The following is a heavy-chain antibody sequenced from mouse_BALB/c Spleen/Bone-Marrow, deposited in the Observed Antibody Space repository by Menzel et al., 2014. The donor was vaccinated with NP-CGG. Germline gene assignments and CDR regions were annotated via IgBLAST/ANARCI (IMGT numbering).Heavy chain of an antibody. Sequence: DVQLQESGGGLVQPGGSRKLSCAASGFTFSRSGMHWVRQAPEKGLEWVAYISSGSSTIYYADTMKGRFTISRDNPKNTLFLQMASLRSEDTAMYYCARARSTMITTGAMDYWGQGTSVTVSS. D-gene: IGHD2-4*01. CDR1: GFTFSRSG. V-gene: IGHV5-17*02. CDR3: ARARSTMITTGAMDY. J-gene: IGHJ4*01. CDR2: ISSGSSTI.